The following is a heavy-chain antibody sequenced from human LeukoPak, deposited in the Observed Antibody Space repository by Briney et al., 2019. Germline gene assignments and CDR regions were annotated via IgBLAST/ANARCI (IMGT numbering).Heavy chain of an antibody. CDR2: IKQDGSEK. V-gene: IGHV3-7*01. CDR1: GFIFSSYW. J-gene: IGHJ5*02. D-gene: IGHD6-13*01. CDR3: ARCDSSSWDNWFDP. Sequence: GGSLRLSCAASGFIFSSYWMSWVRQAPGKGLEWVANIKQDGSEKYYVDSVKGRFTISRDNAKNSLYLQMNSLRAEDTAVYYCARCDSSSWDNWFDPWGQGTLVTVSS.